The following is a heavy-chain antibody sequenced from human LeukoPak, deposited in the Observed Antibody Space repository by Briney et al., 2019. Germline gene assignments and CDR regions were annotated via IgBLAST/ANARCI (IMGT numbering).Heavy chain of an antibody. Sequence: SETLSLTCTVSGGSISSGGYYWSWIRQPPGKGLEWIGYIYHSGSTYYNPSLKSRVTISVDRSKNQFSLKLSSVTAADTAVYYCAREGIWSGSTTPDYWGQGTLVTVSS. J-gene: IGHJ4*02. CDR2: IYHSGST. CDR1: GGSISSGGYY. D-gene: IGHD3-3*01. CDR3: AREGIWSGSTTPDY. V-gene: IGHV4-30-2*01.